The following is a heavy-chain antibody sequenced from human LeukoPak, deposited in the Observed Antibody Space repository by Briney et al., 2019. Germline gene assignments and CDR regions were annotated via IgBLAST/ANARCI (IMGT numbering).Heavy chain of an antibody. CDR3: ARSRGYSGYDDFDY. D-gene: IGHD5-12*01. J-gene: IGHJ4*02. CDR2: ISAYNGNT. CDR1: GYTFTSYG. V-gene: IGHV1-18*01. Sequence: GSVKVSCKASGYTFTSYGISWVRQAPGQGLEWMGWISAYNGNTNYAQKLQGRVTMTTDTSTSTAYMELRSLRSDDTAVYYCARSRGYSGYDDFDYWGQGTLVTVSS.